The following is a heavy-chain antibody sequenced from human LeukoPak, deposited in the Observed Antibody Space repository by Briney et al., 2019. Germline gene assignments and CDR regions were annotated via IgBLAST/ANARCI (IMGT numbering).Heavy chain of an antibody. CDR2: IYYSGST. Sequence: SQTLSLTCTVSGDSISSGGYYWSWIRQHPGKGLEWIGYIYYSGSTYYNPSLKSRVTISVDTSENQFSLKLTSVTAADTAFYYCAREKNAVGATHFDYWGQGTLVTVSS. CDR1: GDSISSGGYY. J-gene: IGHJ4*02. D-gene: IGHD1-26*01. V-gene: IGHV4-31*03. CDR3: AREKNAVGATHFDY.